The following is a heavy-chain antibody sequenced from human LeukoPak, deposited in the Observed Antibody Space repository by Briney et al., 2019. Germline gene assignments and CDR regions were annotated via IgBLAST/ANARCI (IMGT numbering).Heavy chain of an antibody. V-gene: IGHV4-34*01. J-gene: IGHJ4*02. CDR3: ARGNSHSDGSGSYYADY. CDR1: GGSFSGYY. Sequence: SETLSLTCAVYGGSFSGYYWSWIRQPPGKGLEWIGEINHSGSTNYNPCLKSRVTISVDTSKNQFSLKLSSVTAADTAVYHCARGNSHSDGSGSYYADYWGQGTLVTVSS. CDR2: INHSGST. D-gene: IGHD3-10*01.